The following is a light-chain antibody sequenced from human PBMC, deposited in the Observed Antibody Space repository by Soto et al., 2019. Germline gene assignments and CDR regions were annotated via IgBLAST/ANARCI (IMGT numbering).Light chain of an antibody. CDR1: QSISPF. CDR2: ESS. V-gene: IGKV1-39*01. Sequence: VHLTDSPPSLSASVLYRVTGTCLASQSISPFLNWYQCKPGTPPKLLIYESSNLRGGVSSRFSGSGSGTDFTLTIDRLQSEDFATYYCQHSSSDLITFGQGTRLENK. CDR3: QHSSSDLIT. J-gene: IGKJ5*01.